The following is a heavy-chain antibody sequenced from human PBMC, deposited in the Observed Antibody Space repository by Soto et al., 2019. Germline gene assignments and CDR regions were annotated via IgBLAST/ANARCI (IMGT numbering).Heavy chain of an antibody. V-gene: IGHV4-30-4*01. Sequence: VQLQESGPGLVRPSETLSLTCTVSGGSISSGNFYWGWIRQPPGKGLEWLGYIYFSGSTSYILSLNSRLTSSLNTSTPQFSLKPTSVTAADTAVYCCAHDSHGGNTYFDLWGQGALVTVSS. CDR3: AHDSHGGNTYFDL. D-gene: IGHD1-26*01. CDR1: GGSISSGNFY. CDR2: IYFSGST. J-gene: IGHJ4*02.